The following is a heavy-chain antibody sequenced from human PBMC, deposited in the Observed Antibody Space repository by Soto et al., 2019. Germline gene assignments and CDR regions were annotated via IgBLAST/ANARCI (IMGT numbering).Heavy chain of an antibody. CDR2: IYYSGST. V-gene: IGHV4-59*08. CDR3: ARGYRAAAGTSWFDP. D-gene: IGHD6-13*01. Sequence: QVQLQESGPGLVKPSETLSLTCTVSGGSISSYYWSWIRQPPGKGLEWIGYIYYSGSTNYNPSLKSRVTISVDTSKNQVSLKLSSVTAADTAVYYCARGYRAAAGTSWFDPWGQGTLVTVSS. J-gene: IGHJ5*02. CDR1: GGSISSYY.